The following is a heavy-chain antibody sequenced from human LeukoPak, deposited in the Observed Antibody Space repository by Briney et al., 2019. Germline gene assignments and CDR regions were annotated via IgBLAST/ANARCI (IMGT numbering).Heavy chain of an antibody. D-gene: IGHD5-12*01. J-gene: IGHJ4*02. Sequence: GGSLRLSCGASGFSLTNFAMSWVRQAPGKGLEWVSLIIGSSGDTFYADSVKGRFTIPRDNSKNRLYLQMNSLRAEDTALYYCAKGAYDYIEMGYFDYCGQGTLVTVSS. CDR2: IIGSSGDT. V-gene: IGHV3-23*01. CDR3: AKGAYDYIEMGYFDY. CDR1: GFSLTNFA.